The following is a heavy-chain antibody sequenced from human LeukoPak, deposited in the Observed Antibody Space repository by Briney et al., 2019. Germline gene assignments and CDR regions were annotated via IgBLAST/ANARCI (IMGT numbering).Heavy chain of an antibody. CDR1: GFTFSSYA. CDR2: ISYDGSNK. V-gene: IGHV3-30*04. D-gene: IGHD6-19*01. Sequence: GGSLRLSCAASGFTFSSYAMHWVRQAPGKGLEWVAVISYDGSNKYYADSVKGRFTISRGNSKNTLYLQMNSLRAEDTAVYYCAKALGEQWLPSDYWGQGTLVTVSS. CDR3: AKALGEQWLPSDY. J-gene: IGHJ4*02.